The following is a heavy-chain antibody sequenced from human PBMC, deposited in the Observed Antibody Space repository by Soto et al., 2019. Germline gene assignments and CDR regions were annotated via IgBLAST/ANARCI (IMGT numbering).Heavy chain of an antibody. Sequence: PSETLSLTCTVSGGSISSSNYYWVWIRQPPGKGLEWIGNIYYSGTTYYNPSLKSRVTISVDTSKNQFSLKLSSVTAADTAVYYCARRYAPRYSSGNNHFDLWGQGTLVTVSS. D-gene: IGHD6-19*01. CDR2: IYYSGTT. CDR3: ARRYAPRYSSGNNHFDL. J-gene: IGHJ4*02. CDR1: GGSISSSNYY. V-gene: IGHV4-39*01.